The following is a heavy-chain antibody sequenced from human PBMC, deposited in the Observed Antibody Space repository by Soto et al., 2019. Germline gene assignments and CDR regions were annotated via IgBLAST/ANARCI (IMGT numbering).Heavy chain of an antibody. J-gene: IGHJ4*02. D-gene: IGHD2-21*01. CDR1: GFTFSSYG. Sequence: GGSLRLSCAASGFTFSSYGMHWVRQAPGKGLEWVAVILYDGSNKYYADSVKGRFTISRDNSKNTLYLQLNSLRAEDTAVYYCAKERFEDWYYFDYWGQGTLVTVSS. CDR2: ILYDGSNK. CDR3: AKERFEDWYYFDY. V-gene: IGHV3-30*18.